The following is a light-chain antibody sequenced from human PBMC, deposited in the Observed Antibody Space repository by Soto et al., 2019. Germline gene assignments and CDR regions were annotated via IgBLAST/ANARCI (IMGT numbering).Light chain of an antibody. CDR1: QSVSSY. J-gene: IGKJ1*01. Sequence: EIVLTQSPGTLSLSPGERATLSCRASQSVSSYLAWYQQKPGQAPRLLIYDASNRATGIPARFSGSESGTDFTLTISSLQAEDVAVYYCQQYYTTRWTFGQGTKV. CDR2: DAS. CDR3: QQYYTTRWT. V-gene: IGKV3-11*01.